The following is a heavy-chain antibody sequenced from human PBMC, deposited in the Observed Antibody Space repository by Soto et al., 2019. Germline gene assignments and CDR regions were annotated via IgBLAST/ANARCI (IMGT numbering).Heavy chain of an antibody. D-gene: IGHD3-22*01. CDR1: GFTFSSYA. V-gene: IGHV3-23*01. CDR2: ISGSGGST. J-gene: IGHJ4*02. Sequence: GGSLRLSCAASGFTFSSYAMSWVRQAPGKGLEWVSAISGSGGSTYYADSVKGRFTISRDNSKNTLYLQMNSLRAEDTAVYYCAKVPSKILGVITEHFAYRGQGSLVTVSS. CDR3: AKVPSKILGVITEHFAY.